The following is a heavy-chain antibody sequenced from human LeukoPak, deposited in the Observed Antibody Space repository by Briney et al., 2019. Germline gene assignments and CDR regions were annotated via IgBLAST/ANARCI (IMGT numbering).Heavy chain of an antibody. D-gene: IGHD6-6*01. J-gene: IGHJ3*02. CDR2: ISYDGSNK. V-gene: IGHV3-30-3*01. Sequence: GRSLRLSCAASGFTFSSYAMHWVRQAPGKGLEWVAVISYDGSNKYYADSVKGRFTISRDNSKNTLYLQMNSLRAEDTAVYYCARESLIAARPWAAFDIWGQGTMVTVSS. CDR3: ARESLIAARPWAAFDI. CDR1: GFTFSSYA.